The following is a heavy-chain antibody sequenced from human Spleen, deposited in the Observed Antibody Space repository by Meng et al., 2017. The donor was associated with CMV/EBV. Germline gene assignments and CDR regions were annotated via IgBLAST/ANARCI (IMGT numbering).Heavy chain of an antibody. D-gene: IGHD2-2*01. J-gene: IGHJ6*02. V-gene: IGHV1-69*04. Sequence: SVKVSCKASGYTFTGYYVHWVRQAPGQGLEWMGRIIPILDIANYAQKFQGRVTITADKSTTTAYMELGSLRSDDTAVYYCATDTCFYTSCYVGSYNHYFYGMDVWGQGTTVTVSS. CDR2: IIPILDIA. CDR1: GYTFTGYY. CDR3: ATDTCFYTSCYVGSYNHYFYGMDV.